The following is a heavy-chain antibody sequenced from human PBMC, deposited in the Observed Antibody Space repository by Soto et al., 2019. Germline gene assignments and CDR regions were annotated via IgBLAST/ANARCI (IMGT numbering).Heavy chain of an antibody. CDR3: AHRRATPHYYAFWSGHSQNYFDY. J-gene: IGHJ4*02. CDR1: GFSLSTSGVG. Sequence: QITLKESGPTLVKPAQTLTLTCTFSGFSLSTSGVGVGWIRQPPGKALEWLALFYWDGDKRYSPSLKSRLTITRETSKNPVVLTMTNMEPVDTATYYCAHRRATPHYYAFWSGHSQNYFDYWGQGTLVTVSS. V-gene: IGHV2-5*02. CDR2: FYWDGDK. D-gene: IGHD3-3*01.